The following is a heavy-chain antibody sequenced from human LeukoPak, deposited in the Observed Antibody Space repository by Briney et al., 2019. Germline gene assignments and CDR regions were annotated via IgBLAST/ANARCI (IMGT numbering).Heavy chain of an antibody. CDR2: IYYSGST. V-gene: IGHV4-31*09. CDR1: GGSISSGGYY. Sequence: SETLSLTCTVSGGSISSGGYYWSWIRQHPGKGLEWIGYIYYSGSTYYNPSLKSRVTISVDKSKNQFSLKLSSVTAADTAVYYCVVRSGGWYYFDYWGQGTLVTVSS. CDR3: VVRSGGWYYFDY. J-gene: IGHJ4*02. D-gene: IGHD6-19*01.